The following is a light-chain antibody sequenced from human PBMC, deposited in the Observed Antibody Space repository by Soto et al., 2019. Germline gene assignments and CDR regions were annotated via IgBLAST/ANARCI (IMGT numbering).Light chain of an antibody. Sequence: EIVLTQSPGTLSLSPGERATLSCRASQSVSSSYLAWYQQKPGRAPRLLIYDASNRATGIPDRFSGSGSGTDFTLTISRVEPEDFAVYYCQQFRSSPLTFGGGTKVDNK. V-gene: IGKV3-20*01. J-gene: IGKJ4*01. CDR3: QQFRSSPLT. CDR1: QSVSSSY. CDR2: DAS.